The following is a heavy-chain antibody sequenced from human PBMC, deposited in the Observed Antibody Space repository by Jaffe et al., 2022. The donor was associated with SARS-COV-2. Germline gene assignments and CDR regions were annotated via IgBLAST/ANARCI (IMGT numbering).Heavy chain of an antibody. Sequence: QVQLQQWGAGLLKPSETLSLTCAVYGGSFSGYYWSWIRQPPGKGLEWIGEINHSGSTNYNPSLKSRVTISVDTSKNQFSLKLSSVTAADTAVYYCARAPIIVATIIYFDYWGQGTLVTVSS. CDR3: ARAPIIVATIIYFDY. CDR1: GGSFSGYY. J-gene: IGHJ4*02. V-gene: IGHV4-34*01. CDR2: INHSGST. D-gene: IGHD5-12*01.